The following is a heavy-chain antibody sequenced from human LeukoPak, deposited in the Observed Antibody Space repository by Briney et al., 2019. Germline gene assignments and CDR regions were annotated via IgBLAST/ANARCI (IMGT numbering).Heavy chain of an antibody. V-gene: IGHV4-39*01. CDR1: GGSISSSSYY. J-gene: IGHJ4*02. CDR2: IYYSGST. Sequence: SETLSLTCTVSGGSISSSSYYWGWIRQPPGKGLEWIGSIYYSGSTYYNPSLKSRVTISVDTSKNQFSLKLSSVTAADTAVYYSARRVDYGDYVEFDYWGQGTLVTVSS. D-gene: IGHD4-17*01. CDR3: ARRVDYGDYVEFDY.